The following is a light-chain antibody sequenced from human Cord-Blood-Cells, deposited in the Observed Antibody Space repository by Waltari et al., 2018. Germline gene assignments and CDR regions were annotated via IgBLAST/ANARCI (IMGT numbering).Light chain of an antibody. CDR3: QQRGDWAIT. CDR2: DAS. J-gene: IGKJ5*01. V-gene: IGKV3-11*01. Sequence: EIVLTQYPATLSLSPRERATLSCRASQSVSSYLAWYQQKPGKAPRRLIYDASDRATVIPARFSGSRSGTDFALTISGLEPEDFAVYYCQQRGDWAITFSQGTRLGIK. CDR1: QSVSSY.